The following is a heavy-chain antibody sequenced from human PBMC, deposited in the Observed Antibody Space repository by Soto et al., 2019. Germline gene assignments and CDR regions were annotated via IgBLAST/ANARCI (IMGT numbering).Heavy chain of an antibody. Sequence: QVQLVQSGAEVKKPGSSVKVSCKASGGTFSSYAISWVRQAPGQGLEWMGGIIPIFGTANYAQKFQGRVTITADKSTSTAYMELSSLRSEDTAVYYCARVRNYDILTGYPNYYYYGMDVWGQGTTVTVS. D-gene: IGHD3-9*01. J-gene: IGHJ6*02. CDR3: ARVRNYDILTGYPNYYYYGMDV. CDR2: IIPIFGTA. CDR1: GGTFSSYA. V-gene: IGHV1-69*06.